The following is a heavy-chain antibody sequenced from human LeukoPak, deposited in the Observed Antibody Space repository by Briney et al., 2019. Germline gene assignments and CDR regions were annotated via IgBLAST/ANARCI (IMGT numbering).Heavy chain of an antibody. D-gene: IGHD3-9*01. CDR3: AREASDCDILTGYYNNWFDP. V-gene: IGHV3-21*01. Sequence: GGSLRLSCAASGFTFSSYSMNWVRQAPGKGLEWVSSISSSSSYIYYADSVKGRFTISRDNAKNSLYLQMNSLRAEDTAVYYCAREASDCDILTGYYNNWFDPWGQGTLVTVSS. CDR1: GFTFSSYS. J-gene: IGHJ5*02. CDR2: ISSSSSYI.